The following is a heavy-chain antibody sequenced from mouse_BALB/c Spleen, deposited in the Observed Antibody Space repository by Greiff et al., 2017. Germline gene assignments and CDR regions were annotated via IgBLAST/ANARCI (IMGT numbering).Heavy chain of an antibody. CDR2: INPYNGAT. V-gene: IGHV1-31*01. CDR1: GYSFTGYY. CDR3: ARWGDYFYS. Sequence: EVQLQQSGPELVKPGASVKISCKASGYSFTGYYMHWVKQSHVKSLEWIGRINPYNGATSYNQNFKDKASLTVDKSSSTAYMELHSLTSEDSAVYYCARWGDYFYSWGQGTTLTVSS. J-gene: IGHJ2*01.